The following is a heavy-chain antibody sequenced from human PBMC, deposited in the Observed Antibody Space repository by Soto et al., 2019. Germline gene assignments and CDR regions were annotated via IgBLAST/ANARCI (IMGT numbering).Heavy chain of an antibody. Sequence: SETLSLTCTVSGGSISSRSYYWGWIRQPPGKGLEWIGSIYYSGSTYYNPSLKSRVTISVETSKNQFSLKLSSVTAADTDVYYCATGVGGTTYYWGQGTLVTVSS. J-gene: IGHJ4*02. CDR1: GGSISSRSYY. CDR2: IYYSGST. V-gene: IGHV4-39*01. CDR3: ATGVGGTTYY. D-gene: IGHD3-16*01.